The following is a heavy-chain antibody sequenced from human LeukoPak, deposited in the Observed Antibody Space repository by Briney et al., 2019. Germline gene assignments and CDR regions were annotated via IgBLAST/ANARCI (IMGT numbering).Heavy chain of an antibody. J-gene: IGHJ5*02. V-gene: IGHV4-59*11. CDR1: GGSISSHY. CDR3: ARDDRSWVPNWFDP. Sequence: SETLSLTCTVSGGSISSHYWSWIRQPPGKGLEWIGYIYYSGSTNYNPSLKSRVTMSVDTSKNQFSLKLSSVTAADTAVYYCARDDRSWVPNWFDPWGQGTLVTVSS. D-gene: IGHD3-16*01. CDR2: IYYSGST.